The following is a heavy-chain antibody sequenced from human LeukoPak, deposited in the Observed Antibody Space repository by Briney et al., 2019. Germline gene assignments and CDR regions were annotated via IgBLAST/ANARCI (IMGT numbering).Heavy chain of an antibody. J-gene: IGHJ4*02. Sequence: SGGSLRLSCAASGFPFSSYGMSWVRQAPGKGLEWVSAITGSSRSTYYADSVKGRFTISRDNSKSTLYLQMNSLRAEDTAVYYCARDLRLASFDYWGQGTLVTVSS. V-gene: IGHV3-23*01. D-gene: IGHD1-26*01. CDR1: GFPFSSYG. CDR2: ITGSSRST. CDR3: ARDLRLASFDY.